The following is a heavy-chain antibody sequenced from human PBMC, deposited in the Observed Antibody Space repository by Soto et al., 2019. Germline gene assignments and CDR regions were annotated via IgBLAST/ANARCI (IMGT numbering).Heavy chain of an antibody. CDR3: AALSIAARPSNWFDP. CDR2: INPNSGGT. Sequence: ASVKVSCKASGYTFTGYYMHWVRQAPGQGLEWMGWINPNSGGTNYAQKFQGRVTMTRDTSISTAYMELSRLRSDDTAVYYCAALSIAARPSNWFDPCGQGTLVTVSS. J-gene: IGHJ5*02. V-gene: IGHV1-2*02. D-gene: IGHD6-6*01. CDR1: GYTFTGYY.